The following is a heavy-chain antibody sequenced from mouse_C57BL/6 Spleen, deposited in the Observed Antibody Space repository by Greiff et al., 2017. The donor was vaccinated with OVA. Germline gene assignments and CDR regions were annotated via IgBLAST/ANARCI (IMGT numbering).Heavy chain of an antibody. D-gene: IGHD2-10*02. CDR2: ISDGGSYT. Sequence: DVMLVESGGGLVKPGGSLKLSCAASGFTFSSYAMSWVRQTPEKRLEWVATISDGGSYTYYPDNVKGRFTISRDNAKNNLYLQMSHLKSEDTAMYYCARERGPSARGAMDYWGQGTSVTVSS. J-gene: IGHJ4*01. CDR1: GFTFSSYA. CDR3: ARERGPSARGAMDY. V-gene: IGHV5-4*01.